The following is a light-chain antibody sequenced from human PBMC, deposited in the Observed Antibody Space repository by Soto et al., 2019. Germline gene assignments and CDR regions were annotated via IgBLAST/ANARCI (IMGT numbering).Light chain of an antibody. V-gene: IGKV3-20*01. CDR2: GAS. Sequence: EIVLTQSPGTLSLSPGERVTLSCRASQSVSSSYLAWYQQKPGQAPRLLIYGASSRATGIPDRFSGSGSGTDFTLTISRLEPEDFAVYYCQQYGSLWTFGQGTKVDI. CDR3: QQYGSLWT. J-gene: IGKJ1*01. CDR1: QSVSSSY.